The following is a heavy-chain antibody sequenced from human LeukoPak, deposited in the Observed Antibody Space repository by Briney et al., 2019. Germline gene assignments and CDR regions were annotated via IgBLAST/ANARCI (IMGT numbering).Heavy chain of an antibody. CDR2: INHSGNT. J-gene: IGHJ6*03. CDR3: ARGQTTVTPHYYYYYMDV. CDR1: GGSFSGYY. V-gene: IGHV4-34*01. D-gene: IGHD4-11*01. Sequence: SETLSLTCAVYGGSFSGYYWSWIRQPPGKGLEWIGEINHSGNTNYNPSLKSRVTISVDTSKKHFSLKLSSVTAADTAVYYCARGQTTVTPHYYYYYMDVWGKGTTVTVPS.